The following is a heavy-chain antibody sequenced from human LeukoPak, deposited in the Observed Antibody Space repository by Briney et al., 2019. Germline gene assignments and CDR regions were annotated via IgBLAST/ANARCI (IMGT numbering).Heavy chain of an antibody. CDR1: GFTFSSYG. J-gene: IGHJ4*02. Sequence: GRSLRHSCAASGFTFSSYGVHWVRQAPGKGLEWVAVIWYDGSNKYYADSVKGRFTISRDNSKNTLYLQMSSLRAEDTAVYYCVALYGSGSYHDYWGQGTLVTVSS. CDR3: VALYGSGSYHDY. CDR2: IWYDGSNK. V-gene: IGHV3-33*01. D-gene: IGHD3-10*01.